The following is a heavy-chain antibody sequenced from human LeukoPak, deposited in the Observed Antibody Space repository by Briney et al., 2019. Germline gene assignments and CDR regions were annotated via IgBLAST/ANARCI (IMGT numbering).Heavy chain of an antibody. CDR3: AGAPPYSGSFDY. CDR1: GLTFSDYY. CDR2: ISSSGSTI. Sequence: GGSLRLSCAASGLTFSDYYMSWIRQAPGKGLEWVSYISSSGSTIYYADSVKGRFTISRDNAKNSLYLQMNSLRAEDTAVYYCAGAPPYSGSFDYWGQGTLVTVSS. J-gene: IGHJ4*02. D-gene: IGHD1-26*01. V-gene: IGHV3-11*01.